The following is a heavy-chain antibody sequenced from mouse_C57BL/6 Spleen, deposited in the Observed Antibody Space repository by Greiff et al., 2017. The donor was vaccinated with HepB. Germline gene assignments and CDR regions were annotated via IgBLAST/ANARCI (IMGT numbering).Heavy chain of an antibody. Sequence: EVKLVESGPELVKPGASVKISCKASGYSFTDYNMNWVKQSNGKSLEWIGVINPNYGTTSYNQKFKGKATLTVDQSSSTAYMQLNSLTSEDSAVYYCARSRCSSGYYAMDYWGQGASVTVSS. D-gene: IGHD3-2*02. CDR1: GYSFTDYN. CDR3: ARSRCSSGYYAMDY. CDR2: INPNYGTT. J-gene: IGHJ4*01. V-gene: IGHV1-39*01.